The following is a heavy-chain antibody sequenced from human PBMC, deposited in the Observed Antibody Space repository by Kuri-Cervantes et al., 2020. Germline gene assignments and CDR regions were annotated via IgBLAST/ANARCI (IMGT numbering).Heavy chain of an antibody. V-gene: IGHV3-33*01. D-gene: IGHD6-13*01. CDR2: IWYDGSNK. Sequence: GESLKISCAASGFTFSSYGMHWVRQAPGKGLEWVAVIWYDGSNKYYADSVKGRFTISRDNSKNSLYLQMNSLRDEDTAVYYCAQAAAGTLQLYYWGQGTLVTVSS. CDR1: GFTFSSYG. J-gene: IGHJ4*02. CDR3: AQAAAGTLQLYY.